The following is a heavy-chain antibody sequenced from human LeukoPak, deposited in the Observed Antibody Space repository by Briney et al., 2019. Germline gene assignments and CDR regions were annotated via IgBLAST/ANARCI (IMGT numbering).Heavy chain of an antibody. CDR2: ISSSGGSI. CDR3: AKDYSGSWYYFDY. J-gene: IGHJ4*02. V-gene: IGHV3-23*01. CDR1: KFTFSNYA. Sequence: LGGSLRLSCAASKFTFSNYAMTWVRQAPGKGLEWVSTISSSGGSIFYSDSVKGRFTISRDNSKNTLYLQMNSLRAEDTAVYYCAKDYSGSWYYFDYWGQGTLVTVSS. D-gene: IGHD6-13*01.